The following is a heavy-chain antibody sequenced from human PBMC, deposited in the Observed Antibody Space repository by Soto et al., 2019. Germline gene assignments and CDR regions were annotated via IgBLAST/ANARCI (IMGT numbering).Heavy chain of an antibody. CDR2: VSSGGGT. CDR1: GFTFSTYA. J-gene: IGHJ4*02. V-gene: IGHV3-23*01. D-gene: IGHD6-6*01. CDR3: AKRRRPGGHFDY. Sequence: EVELLESGGGLVQPEGSLRLSCAASGFTFSTYAMGWVRQAPGKGLEWVSVVSSGGGTHYADSVKGRFTVSRDNSKNTLSLQMNSLRADHTAVYYCAKRRRPGGHFDYWGQGALVTVSS.